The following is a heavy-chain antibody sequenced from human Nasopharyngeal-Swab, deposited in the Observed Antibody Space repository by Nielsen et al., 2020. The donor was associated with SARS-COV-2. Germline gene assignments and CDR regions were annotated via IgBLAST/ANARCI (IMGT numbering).Heavy chain of an antibody. J-gene: IGHJ5*02. CDR3: ATSAPYCSSTSCSYWFDP. CDR2: IGQDGGGK. V-gene: IGHV3-7*01. D-gene: IGHD2-2*01. CDR1: GFTYW. Sequence: GGSLRLSCAASGFTYWMNWVRQAPGKGLEWVGNIGQDGGGKKYVDSVKGRFTISRDNANNLLYLQMNSLRAEDTAVYYCATSAPYCSSTSCSYWFDPWGQGTLVTVSS.